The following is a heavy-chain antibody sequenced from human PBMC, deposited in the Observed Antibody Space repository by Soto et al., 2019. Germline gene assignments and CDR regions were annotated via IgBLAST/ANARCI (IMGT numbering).Heavy chain of an antibody. V-gene: IGHV3-15*02. D-gene: IGHD5-12*01. CDR3: TTWRREKSWTSGSCYGDGAY. J-gene: IGHJ4*02. CDR1: GFTFNSAW. CDR2: IKSWTDGGRV. Sequence: EVPLVESGGALVKPGESLTLSCAASGFTFNSAWMTWVRQAPGKGLEWVGRIKSWTDGGRVDTAAPVKGRFTISRDDSKNTSYLQMNSLKSEDTAVYYCTTWRREKSWTSGSCYGDGAYWGQGTLVTGSS.